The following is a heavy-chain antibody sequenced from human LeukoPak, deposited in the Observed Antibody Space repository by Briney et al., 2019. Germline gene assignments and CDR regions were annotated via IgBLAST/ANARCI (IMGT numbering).Heavy chain of an antibody. CDR2: ISSSSSSYK. D-gene: IGHD3-22*01. CDR1: GFTFSTHN. Sequence: PGGSLRLSCVAPGFTFSTHNIHWVRQAPGKGLEWVSTISSSSSSYKYYADSVKGRFTISRDNAKNSLYLQMNSLRDEDTAVYYCARVNIVVGEDYWGQGTLVTVSS. J-gene: IGHJ4*02. V-gene: IGHV3-21*01. CDR3: ARVNIVVGEDY.